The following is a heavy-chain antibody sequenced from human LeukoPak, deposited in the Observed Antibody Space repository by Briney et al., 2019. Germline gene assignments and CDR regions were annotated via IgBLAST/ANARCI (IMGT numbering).Heavy chain of an antibody. J-gene: IGHJ4*02. V-gene: IGHV3-7*01. D-gene: IGHD2-15*01. CDR1: GFTFSTYC. Sequence: GGSLRLSCAASGFTFSTYCMSWVRQAPGKGLEWVANIKQDGSEKYYVDSVKGRFTISRDNAKNSLYLQMNSLRAEDTAVYYCARGGSGPYYWGQGTLVTVSS. CDR2: IKQDGSEK. CDR3: ARGGSGPYY.